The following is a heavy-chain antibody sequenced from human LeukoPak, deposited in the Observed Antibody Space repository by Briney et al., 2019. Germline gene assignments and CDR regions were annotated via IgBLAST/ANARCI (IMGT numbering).Heavy chain of an antibody. V-gene: IGHV4-34*01. CDR2: INHGGNT. CDR3: ARVKSSWGGRYFDWLPAFDI. CDR1: GGSFSGYF. J-gene: IGHJ3*02. Sequence: SETLSLTCGVYGGSFSGYFWSWIRQTPGTGLEWIGDINHGGNTNYNPSLKSRVTISVDTSKNHYSLKMNSVTAADTAIYYCARVKSSWGGRYFDWLPAFDIWGQGAVVTVSS. D-gene: IGHD3-9*01.